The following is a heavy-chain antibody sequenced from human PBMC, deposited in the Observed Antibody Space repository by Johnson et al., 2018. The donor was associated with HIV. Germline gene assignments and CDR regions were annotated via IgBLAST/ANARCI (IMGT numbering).Heavy chain of an antibody. CDR3: ALLRGAAGDDAFDI. CDR2: ISYDGSNK. V-gene: IGHV3-30*04. Sequence: QVQLVESGGGVVQPGRSLRLSCAASGFTFSSYAMHWVRQAPGKGLEWVAVISYDGSNKYYADSVHGRFTISRDNSKNTLYLQMNSLRAEDTAVYYCALLRGAAGDDAFDIWGQGTMVTVSS. D-gene: IGHD6-13*01. J-gene: IGHJ3*02. CDR1: GFTFSSYA.